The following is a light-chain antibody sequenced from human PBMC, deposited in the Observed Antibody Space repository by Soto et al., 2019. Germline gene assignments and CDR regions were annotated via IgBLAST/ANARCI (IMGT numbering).Light chain of an antibody. J-gene: IGLJ3*02. CDR2: EVS. Sequence: QSVLTQPPSASGSPGQSVTISCTGTSSDVGGYNYVSWYQQHSGKAPNLMIYEVSKRPSGVPDRFSGSKSGNTASLTISGLQAEDEADYYCSSYTSSSTWVFGGGTKLTVL. CDR3: SSYTSSSTWV. CDR1: SSDVGGYNY. V-gene: IGLV2-8*01.